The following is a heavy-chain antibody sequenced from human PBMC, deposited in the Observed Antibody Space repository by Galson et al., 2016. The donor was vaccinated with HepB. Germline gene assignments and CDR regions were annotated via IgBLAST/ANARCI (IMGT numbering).Heavy chain of an antibody. V-gene: IGHV3-53*01. CDR1: DFTVNSHY. CDR3: ARASISHFDF. Sequence: SLRLSCAASDFTVNSHYLTWVRQAPGKGLEWVSIIFSGGSTFYADSVKGRFTISRDDYKNTLYLQMDSLRDEYTAVYFCARASISHFDFWGQGILVTVSS. CDR2: IFSGGST. J-gene: IGHJ4*02.